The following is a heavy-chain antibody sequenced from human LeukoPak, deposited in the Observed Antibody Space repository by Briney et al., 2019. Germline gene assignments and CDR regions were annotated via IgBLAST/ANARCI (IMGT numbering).Heavy chain of an antibody. CDR2: IYYSGST. CDR1: GGSISSSSYS. CDR3: ARGVSGYYDY. Sequence: SETLSLTCTVSGGSISSSSYSWGWIRQPPGKGLEWIGSIYYSGSTYYNPSLKSRVTISVDTSKNQFSLKLSSVTAADTAVYYCARGVSGYYDYWGQGTLVTVSS. J-gene: IGHJ4*02. V-gene: IGHV4-39*01. D-gene: IGHD3-22*01.